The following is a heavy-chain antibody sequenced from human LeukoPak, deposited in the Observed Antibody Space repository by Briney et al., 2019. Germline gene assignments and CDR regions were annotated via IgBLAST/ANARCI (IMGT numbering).Heavy chain of an antibody. J-gene: IGHJ5*02. D-gene: IGHD3-3*01. CDR3: ARQRRYDFWSGYQYNWFDP. CDR2: INHSGST. CDR1: GGSFSGYY. V-gene: IGHV4-34*01. Sequence: SETLSLTCAVYGGSFSGYYWSWIRQPPGKGLEWIGEINHSGSTNYNPSLKSRVTITVDTSENQFSLKLSSVTAADTAVYYCARQRRYDFWSGYQYNWFDPWGQGTLVTVSS.